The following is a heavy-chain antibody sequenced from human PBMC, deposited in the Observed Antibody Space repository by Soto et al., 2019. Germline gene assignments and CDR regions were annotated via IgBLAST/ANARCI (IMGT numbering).Heavy chain of an antibody. Sequence: QITLKESGPTLVKPTQTLTLTCTFSGFSLSTSEVGVTWIRQPPGKALEWLALIYWDDDKRYSPSLKSRLTITTDAPKIQVVLTMTNMDPVDTATYYCAHLDTTVTTQWGQGTLVTVSS. V-gene: IGHV2-5*02. J-gene: IGHJ4*02. CDR1: GFSLSTSEVG. D-gene: IGHD4-17*01. CDR3: AHLDTTVTTQ. CDR2: IYWDDDK.